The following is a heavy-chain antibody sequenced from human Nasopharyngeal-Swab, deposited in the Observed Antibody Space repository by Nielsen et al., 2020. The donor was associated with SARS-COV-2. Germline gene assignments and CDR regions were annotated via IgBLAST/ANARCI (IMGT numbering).Heavy chain of an antibody. CDR2: IYHSGST. J-gene: IGHJ4*02. V-gene: IGHV4-4*02. CDR3: ARFISQAGSFDY. Sequence: SETLSLTCAVSGGSFSSSNWWSWVRQPPGKGLEWIGEIYHSGSTNYNPSLKSRVTISVDKSKNQFSLKLSSVTAADTAVYYCARFISQAGSFDYWGQGTLVTVSS. D-gene: IGHD6-13*01. CDR1: GGSFSSSNW.